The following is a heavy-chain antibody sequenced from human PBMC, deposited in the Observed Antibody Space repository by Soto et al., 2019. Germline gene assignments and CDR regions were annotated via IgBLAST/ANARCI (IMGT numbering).Heavy chain of an antibody. J-gene: IGHJ5*02. V-gene: IGHV4-39*01. Sequence: PSETLSLTCSVSGDSISKTTSYWGWIRQPPGKGLEWIGTIYHSGSTYYNPSIMSRVTLSIDKSKNQFSLKLNSVTAADTAVYYCARRVGSCSGTSCNGWFDPWGQGTLVTVSS. CDR3: ARRVGSCSGTSCNGWFDP. CDR2: IYHSGST. D-gene: IGHD2-2*01. CDR1: GDSISKTTSY.